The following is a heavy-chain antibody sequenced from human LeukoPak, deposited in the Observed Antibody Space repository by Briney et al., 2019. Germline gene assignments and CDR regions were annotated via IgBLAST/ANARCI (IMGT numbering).Heavy chain of an antibody. Sequence: PGGSLRLSCAAYDFTVASTYMTWLRQAPGKGLEWVSTIYRGGNTFYADPVKGRFTISRDTSKNTLYLDMNSLGVEDTAVYYCARAVTDGYSLDFYFDFWGQGTLVTVSS. CDR1: DFTVASTY. CDR2: IYRGGNT. D-gene: IGHD5-24*01. J-gene: IGHJ4*02. V-gene: IGHV3-53*01. CDR3: ARAVTDGYSLDFYFDF.